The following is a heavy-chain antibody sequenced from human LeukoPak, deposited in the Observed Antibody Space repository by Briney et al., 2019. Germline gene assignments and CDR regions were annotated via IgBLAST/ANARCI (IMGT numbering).Heavy chain of an antibody. J-gene: IGHJ6*02. CDR1: GFTFSSYP. CDR3: ARDLGLTPGYGMDV. V-gene: IGHV3-30*04. Sequence: GSLRLSCAPSGFTFSSYPMHWVRQAPRKGLGWVAVISYDGSNKYYADSVKGRFTISRDNSKNTLYLQMNSLRAEDTAVYYCARDLGLTPGYGMDVWGQGTTVTVSS. CDR2: ISYDGSNK.